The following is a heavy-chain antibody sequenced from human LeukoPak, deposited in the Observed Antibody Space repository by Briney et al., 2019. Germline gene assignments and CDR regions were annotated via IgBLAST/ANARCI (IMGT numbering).Heavy chain of an antibody. J-gene: IGHJ3*02. CDR2: TYYRSKWYN. CDR3: ARMSGSSNDAFDI. Sequence: SQTLSLTCAISGDSFSSNSAAWNWIRQSLSRGLEWLGRTYYRSKWYNDYAVSVKSRITINPDTSKNQFSLQLNSVTPEDTAVYYCARMSGSSNDAFDIWGQGTMVTVSS. CDR1: GDSFSSNSAA. D-gene: IGHD1-26*01. V-gene: IGHV6-1*01.